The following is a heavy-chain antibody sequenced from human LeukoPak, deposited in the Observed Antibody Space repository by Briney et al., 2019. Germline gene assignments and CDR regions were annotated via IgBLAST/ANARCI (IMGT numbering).Heavy chain of an antibody. D-gene: IGHD6-13*01. CDR2: IYYSGST. Sequence: SETLSLTCTVSGGSISSGGYYWSRIRQHPGKGLEWIGYIYYSGSTYYNPSLKSRVTISVDTSKNQFSLKLSSVTAADTAVYYCARDLGAAAGLAFDIWGQGTMVTVSS. V-gene: IGHV4-31*03. CDR1: GGSISSGGYY. CDR3: ARDLGAAAGLAFDI. J-gene: IGHJ3*02.